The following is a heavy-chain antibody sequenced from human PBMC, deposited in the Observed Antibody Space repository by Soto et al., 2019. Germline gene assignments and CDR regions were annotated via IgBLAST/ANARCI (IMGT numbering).Heavy chain of an antibody. Sequence: PGESLKISCKGSGYSFTSYWISWVRQMPGKGLEWMGRIDPSDSYTNYSPSFQGHVTISADKSISTAYLQWSSLKASDTAMYYCARLARGQSRGYYYYYGMDVWGQGTTVTVSS. CDR2: IDPSDSYT. CDR1: GYSFTSYW. D-gene: IGHD2-2*01. V-gene: IGHV5-10-1*01. CDR3: ARLARGQSRGYYYYYGMDV. J-gene: IGHJ6*02.